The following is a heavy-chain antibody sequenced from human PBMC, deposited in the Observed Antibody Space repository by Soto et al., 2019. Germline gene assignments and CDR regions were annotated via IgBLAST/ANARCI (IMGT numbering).Heavy chain of an antibody. Sequence: SETLSLTCTVSGGSISSYYWSWIRQPPGKGLEWIGYIYYSGSTNYNPSLKSRDTISVDTSKSHFSLTLSTVSAADPAVYYCASADSSGWYPRYYCYYGMDVWGQGTTVTVSS. J-gene: IGHJ6*02. CDR2: IYYSGST. CDR3: ASADSSGWYPRYYCYYGMDV. V-gene: IGHV4-59*01. CDR1: GGSISSYY. D-gene: IGHD6-19*01.